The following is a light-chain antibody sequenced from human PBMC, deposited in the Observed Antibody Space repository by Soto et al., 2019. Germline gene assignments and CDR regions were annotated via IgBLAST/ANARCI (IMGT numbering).Light chain of an antibody. CDR2: GAS. J-gene: IGKJ2*01. V-gene: IGKV3-20*01. Sequence: VLTQSPCTLSLSPGDSATLSCRASQSVSSSYLAWYQQKPGQAPRLLIYGASSRATGIPDRFSGSGSGTDFTLTIIRLEPEDFAVYYCQQYGSSSYTFSQGTKLEIK. CDR3: QQYGSSSYT. CDR1: QSVSSSY.